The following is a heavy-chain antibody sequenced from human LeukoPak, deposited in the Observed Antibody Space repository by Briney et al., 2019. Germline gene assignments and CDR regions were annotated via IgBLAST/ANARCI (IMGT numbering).Heavy chain of an antibody. CDR3: ARHSGHSSWYYGLDV. V-gene: IGHV1-69*01. CDR2: IIPIFGTA. CDR1: GGTFSSYA. Sequence: SVKVSCKASGGTFSSYAISWVRQAPGQGLEWMGGIIPIFGTANYAQKFQGRVTITADEATNIIYMELGSLKSEDTAEYYCARHSGHSSWYYGLDVWGQGTTVIVSS. J-gene: IGHJ6*02. D-gene: IGHD6-13*01.